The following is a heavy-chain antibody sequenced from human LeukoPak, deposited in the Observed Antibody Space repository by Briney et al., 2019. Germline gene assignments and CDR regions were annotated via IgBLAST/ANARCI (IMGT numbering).Heavy chain of an antibody. CDR1: GFSVSGIH. CDR3: ARGNGNVGGRLDP. D-gene: IGHD1-1*01. V-gene: IGHV3-66*01. CDR2: LYSGGAT. J-gene: IGHJ5*02. Sequence: GGSLRLSCAASGFSVSGIHMNWARQAPGKNLEWVSGLYSGGATYYSDSLGGRFTISRDPSKNTVYLQMTSLRVDDSAIYYCARGNGNVGGRLDPWGQGTRVTVSS.